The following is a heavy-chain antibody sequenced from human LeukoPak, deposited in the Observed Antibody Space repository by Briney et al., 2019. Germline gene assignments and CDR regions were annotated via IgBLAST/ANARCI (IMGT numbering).Heavy chain of an antibody. J-gene: IGHJ4*02. CDR2: IWYDGSNK. CDR3: AKFTRTLVRGALVN. Sequence: GGSLRLSCAASGFTFSSYGMHWVRQAPGKGLEWVAFIWYDGSNKYYADSVKGRFTISRDDSKNTLYLQMNSLRAEDTAIYYCAKFTRTLVRGALVNWGQGTLVTVSS. CDR1: GFTFSSYG. V-gene: IGHV3-30*02. D-gene: IGHD3-10*01.